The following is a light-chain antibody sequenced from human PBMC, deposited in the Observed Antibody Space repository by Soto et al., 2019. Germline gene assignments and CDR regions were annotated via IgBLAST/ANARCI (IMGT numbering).Light chain of an antibody. CDR3: QQYYDWFPWT. CDR1: QNINNN. V-gene: IGKV3-15*01. Sequence: EIVMTQSPASLSVSPGERATLSCRASQNINNNLAWYQHKPGQAPRVVIYGASARATGIPARFSGSGSGTQVTLTISSLQSEDFAVYYCQQYYDWFPWTFGQGTKVEV. CDR2: GAS. J-gene: IGKJ1*01.